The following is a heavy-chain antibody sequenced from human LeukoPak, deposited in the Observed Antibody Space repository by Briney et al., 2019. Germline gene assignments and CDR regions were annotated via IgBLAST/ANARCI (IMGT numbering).Heavy chain of an antibody. V-gene: IGHV1-46*01. CDR1: GYTFTSYY. CDR2: INPSGGST. J-gene: IGHJ4*02. Sequence: ASVKVSCKASGYTFTSYYMHWVRQAPGQGLEWMGIINPSGGSTSYAQKFQGRATMTRDTSTSTVYMELSSLRPEDTAVYYCARIYSGYDRFDYWGQGTLVTVSS. D-gene: IGHD5-12*01. CDR3: ARIYSGYDRFDY.